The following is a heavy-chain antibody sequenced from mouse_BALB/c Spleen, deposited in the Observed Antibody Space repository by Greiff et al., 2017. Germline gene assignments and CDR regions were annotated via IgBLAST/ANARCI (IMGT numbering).Heavy chain of an antibody. V-gene: IGHV1-69*02. CDR2: IYPSDSYT. CDR1: GYTFTSYW. CDR3: VTELGRGAMDY. J-gene: IGHJ4*01. D-gene: IGHD4-1*01. Sequence: VQLQQPGAELVRPGASVKLSCKASGYTFTSYWINWVKQRPGQGLEWIGNIYPSDSYTNYNQKFKDKATLTVDKSSSTAYMQLSSPTSEDSAVYYCVTELGRGAMDYWGQGTSVTVSS.